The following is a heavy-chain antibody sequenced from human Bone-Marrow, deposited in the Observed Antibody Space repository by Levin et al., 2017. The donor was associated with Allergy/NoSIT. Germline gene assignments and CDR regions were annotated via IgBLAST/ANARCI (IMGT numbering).Heavy chain of an antibody. Sequence: PGGSLRLSCAASGFTFSTYSMNWVRQAPGKGLEWVSYISSGSGSRYNADSMEGRFTISRDNAKNSLYLQMNSLREEDTAVYYCARDLRSSTSWGMDVWGQGTTVTVSS. CDR2: ISSGSGSR. V-gene: IGHV3-48*02. J-gene: IGHJ6*02. CDR3: ARDLRSSTSWGMDV. CDR1: GFTFSTYS. D-gene: IGHD2-2*01.